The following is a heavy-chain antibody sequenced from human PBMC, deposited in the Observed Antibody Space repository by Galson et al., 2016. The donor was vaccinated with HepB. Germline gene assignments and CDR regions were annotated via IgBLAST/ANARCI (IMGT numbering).Heavy chain of an antibody. J-gene: IGHJ1*01. V-gene: IGHV3-11*01. CDR2: ITGSGGTS. Sequence: SLRLSCATSGFTFSDHYISWIRQAPGKGLEWLGYITGSGGTSSYADSVKGRFTMSADTAKDSVFLQMDSLRADDTAVYFCARGVTSQIIANFQYWGQGTLVTVSS. CDR3: ARGVTSQIIANFQY. D-gene: IGHD2/OR15-2a*01. CDR1: GFTFSDHY.